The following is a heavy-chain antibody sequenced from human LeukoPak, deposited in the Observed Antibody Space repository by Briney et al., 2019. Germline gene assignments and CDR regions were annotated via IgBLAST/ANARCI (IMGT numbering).Heavy chain of an antibody. CDR1: GGSISSGSYY. Sequence: SETLSLTCTVSGGSISSGSYYWSWIRQPAGKGLEWIGRIYTSGSTNYNPSLKSRVTISVDTSKNLFSLKLSSVTAADTAVYYCARGGDYGDYPFDYWGQGTLVTVSS. D-gene: IGHD4-17*01. CDR2: IYTSGST. V-gene: IGHV4-61*02. CDR3: ARGGDYGDYPFDY. J-gene: IGHJ4*02.